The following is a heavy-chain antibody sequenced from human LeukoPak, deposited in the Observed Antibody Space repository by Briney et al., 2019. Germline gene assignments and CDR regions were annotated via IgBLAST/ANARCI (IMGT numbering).Heavy chain of an antibody. CDR3: ARDSSIAARPHWYFDL. CDR1: GGSISSGGYS. CDR2: IYHSGST. J-gene: IGHJ2*01. V-gene: IGHV4-30-2*01. D-gene: IGHD6-6*01. Sequence: SQTLSLTCAVSGGSISSGGYSWSWIRQPPGKGLEWIGYIYHSGSTYYNPSLKSRVTISVDRSKNQFSLKLSSVTAADTAVYYCARDSSIAARPHWYFDLWGRGTLVTVSS.